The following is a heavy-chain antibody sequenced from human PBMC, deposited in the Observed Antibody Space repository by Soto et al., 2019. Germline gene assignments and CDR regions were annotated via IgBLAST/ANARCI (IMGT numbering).Heavy chain of an antibody. D-gene: IGHD3-10*01. J-gene: IGHJ5*02. Sequence: EVQLLESGGGLVQPGGSLRLSCAASAFTFSRFAMSWVRQTPGNGLEWVSAISGGGDNTFYADSVKGRFTISRDNSKNTLYLQMNGLRVEDTAVYYCAKGLSRSGAYQWFDPWGQGTLVTVSS. V-gene: IGHV3-23*01. CDR3: AKGLSRSGAYQWFDP. CDR2: ISGGGDNT. CDR1: AFTFSRFA.